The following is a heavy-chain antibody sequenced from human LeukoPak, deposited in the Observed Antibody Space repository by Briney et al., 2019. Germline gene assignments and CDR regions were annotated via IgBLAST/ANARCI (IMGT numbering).Heavy chain of an antibody. J-gene: IGHJ6*03. Sequence: GGSLRLSCAASGLTFSSYTMSWVRQAPGKGLEWVSAISGNGGSTYYADSVKGRFAISRDTSKNTLYLQMNSLRAEDTAVYYCAKVGPSLVRGLIRGGARFYYNYMDVWGKGTTVTISS. CDR3: AKVGPSLVRGLIRGGARFYYNYMDV. D-gene: IGHD3-10*01. CDR2: ISGNGGST. CDR1: GLTFSSYT. V-gene: IGHV3-23*01.